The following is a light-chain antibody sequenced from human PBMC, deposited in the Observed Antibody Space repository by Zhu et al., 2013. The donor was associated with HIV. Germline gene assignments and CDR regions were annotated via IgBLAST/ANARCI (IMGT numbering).Light chain of an antibody. CDR3: QQYNSYPFT. CDR2: KAS. J-gene: IGKJ3*01. CDR1: QSISSW. Sequence: DIQMTQSPSTLSASVGDRVTITCRASQSISSWLAWYQQKPGKAPKLLIYKASSLESGVPSRFSGSGSGTEFTLTISSLQPDDFATYYCQQYNSYPFTFGPGTKVGYQT. V-gene: IGKV1-5*03.